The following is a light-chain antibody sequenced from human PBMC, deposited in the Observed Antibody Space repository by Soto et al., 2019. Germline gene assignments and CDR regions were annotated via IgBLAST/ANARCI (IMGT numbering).Light chain of an antibody. V-gene: IGLV1-40*01. CDR3: GAWDESLNGYV. CDR2: GNR. J-gene: IGLJ1*01. CDR1: TSNLGAGYD. Sequence: QSVLTQPPSVSGAPGQRVTLSCTGNTSNLGAGYDVHWYQQLPGAAPKLVIFGNRNRPSGVPERFSGSKSGTSASLAITGLQAEDEADYYCGAWDESLNGYVFGTGTKLTVL.